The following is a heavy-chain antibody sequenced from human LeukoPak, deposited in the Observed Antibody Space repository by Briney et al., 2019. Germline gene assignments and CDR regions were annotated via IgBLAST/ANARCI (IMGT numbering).Heavy chain of an antibody. J-gene: IGHJ4*02. CDR1: GVTISSHY. V-gene: IGHV3-53*01. Sequence: GGSLRLSCVSSGVTISSHYMNWVRQAPGKGLEWLSTISGNGNTYYADSVKGRFTTSRDNSKNMLSVQMNSLTAGDTATYYCQLATDCWGQGTLVTVSS. CDR2: ISGNGNT. CDR3: QLATDC. D-gene: IGHD6-6*01.